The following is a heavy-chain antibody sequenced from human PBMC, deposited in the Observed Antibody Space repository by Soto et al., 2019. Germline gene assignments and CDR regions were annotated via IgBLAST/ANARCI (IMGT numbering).Heavy chain of an antibody. CDR2: ISVSGGST. V-gene: IGHV3-23*01. J-gene: IGHJ3*02. Sequence: EVQLLESGGGLVQPGGSLRLSCAASGFTFNSYAMTWVRQAPGKGLEWVSAISVSGGSTYYADSVKGRFTISRDNSKNTMYLQMNSMRAEDTAVYYCAKEYSSSVFSNDAFDIWGQGTMVTVCS. CDR1: GFTFNSYA. CDR3: AKEYSSSVFSNDAFDI. D-gene: IGHD6-6*01.